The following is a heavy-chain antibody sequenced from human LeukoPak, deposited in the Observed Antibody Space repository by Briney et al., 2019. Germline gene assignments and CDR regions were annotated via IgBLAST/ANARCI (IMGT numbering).Heavy chain of an antibody. Sequence: SETLSLTCTVSGGSISSYYWSWFRQSPGKGLECIGYIHYTGSTNYNPSLKSRVTISVETSKNQFSLKLKSVTAADTAVYYCARGGYYGSGNDFRFDPWGQGTLVTGSS. CDR3: ARGGYYGSGNDFRFDP. D-gene: IGHD3-10*01. J-gene: IGHJ5*02. CDR2: IHYTGST. CDR1: GGSISSYY. V-gene: IGHV4-59*01.